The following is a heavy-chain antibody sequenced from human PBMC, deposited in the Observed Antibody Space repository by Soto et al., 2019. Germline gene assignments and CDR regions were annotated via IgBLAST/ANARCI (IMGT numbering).Heavy chain of an antibody. V-gene: IGHV4-4*07. D-gene: IGHD3-3*01. CDR3: ARGQRFSDWFDP. CDR2: IYSSGST. CDR1: GGAISGYY. J-gene: IGHJ5*02. Sequence: ASETLSLTCTVTGGAISGYYWTWIRQSDGEGLEWIGCIYSSGSTNYNPSLKSRVTISLVTFMNYFSLRLSSVTAADTAVYYCARGQRFSDWFDPWGQGTLVTVSS.